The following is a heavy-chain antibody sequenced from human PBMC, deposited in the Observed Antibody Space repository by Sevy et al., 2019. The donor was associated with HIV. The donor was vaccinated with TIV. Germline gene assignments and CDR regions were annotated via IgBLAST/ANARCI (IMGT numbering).Heavy chain of an antibody. CDR3: AKDAPSRFDY. CDR2: IRYDGSHK. CDR1: GFTFRNYD. J-gene: IGHJ4*02. Sequence: GSLRLSCAASGFTFRNYDMHWVRQAPGMGLACISFIRYDGSHKSYAESVKGRFTISRDNSKNTLDLHMNSLRPEDTAVYFCAKDAPSRFDYWGQGALVTVSS. V-gene: IGHV3-30*02.